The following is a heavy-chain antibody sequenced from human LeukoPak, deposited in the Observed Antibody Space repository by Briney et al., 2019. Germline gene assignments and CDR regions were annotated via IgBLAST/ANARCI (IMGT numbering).Heavy chain of an antibody. J-gene: IGHJ4*02. D-gene: IGHD6-19*01. V-gene: IGHV1-2*02. Sequence: ASVKVSCKASGYTFTGYYMHWVRQAPGQGLEWMGWINPNSGGTNYAQKFQGRVTMTRDTSISTAYMELSRLRSDDTAVYYCAVLGIAVAGTWIDYWGQGTLVTVSS. CDR2: INPNSGGT. CDR3: AVLGIAVAGTWIDY. CDR1: GYTFTGYY.